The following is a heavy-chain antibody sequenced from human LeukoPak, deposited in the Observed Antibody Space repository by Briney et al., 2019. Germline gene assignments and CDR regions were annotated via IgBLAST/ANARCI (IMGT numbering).Heavy chain of an antibody. CDR2: ISSSGTYK. Sequence: GGSLRLSCAASGFTFSDYTMNWVRQAPGKGLEWVSSISSSGTYKYYADSVKGRFTISRDSAQNSLYLQMNSLRAEDSSVYYCARPTTVTTISADAFGIWGQGTMVTVSS. V-gene: IGHV3-21*01. CDR3: ARPTTVTTISADAFGI. J-gene: IGHJ3*02. CDR1: GFTFSDYT. D-gene: IGHD4-17*01.